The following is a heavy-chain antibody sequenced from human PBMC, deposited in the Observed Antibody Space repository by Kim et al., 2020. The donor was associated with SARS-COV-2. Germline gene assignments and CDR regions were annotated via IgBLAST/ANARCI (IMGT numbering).Heavy chain of an antibody. J-gene: IGHJ6*02. CDR3: ARASWSSYYDFWSGYFSDTKRYYGMDV. V-gene: IGHV1-8*01. D-gene: IGHD3-3*01. Sequence: ASVKVSCKASGYTFTSYDINWVRQATGQGLEWMGWMNPNSGNTGYAQKFQGRVTMTRNTSISTAYMELSSLRSEDTAVYYCARASWSSYYDFWSGYFSDTKRYYGMDVWGQGTTVTVSS. CDR2: MNPNSGNT. CDR1: GYTFTSYD.